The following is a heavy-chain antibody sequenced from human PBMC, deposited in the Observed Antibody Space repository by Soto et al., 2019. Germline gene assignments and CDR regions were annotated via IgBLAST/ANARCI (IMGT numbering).Heavy chain of an antibody. CDR1: GGTFSSYA. J-gene: IGHJ4*02. CDR3: AREEDGEYGSGESSLDY. Sequence: QVQLVQSGAEVKKPGSSVKVSCKASGGTFSSYAISWVRQAPGQGLEWMGGIIPIFGTANYAQKFQGRVTITAEKSTSTAYMELSSLRSEDTAVYYCAREEDGEYGSGESSLDYWGQGTLVTVSS. D-gene: IGHD3-10*01. V-gene: IGHV1-69*06. CDR2: IIPIFGTA.